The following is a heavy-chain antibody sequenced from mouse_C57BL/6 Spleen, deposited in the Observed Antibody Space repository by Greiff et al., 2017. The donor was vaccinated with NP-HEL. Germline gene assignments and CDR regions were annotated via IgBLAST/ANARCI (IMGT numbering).Heavy chain of an antibody. CDR2: IWTGGGT. D-gene: IGHD1-1*01. J-gene: IGHJ4*01. V-gene: IGHV2-9-1*01. CDR1: GFSLTSYA. CDR3: ARKVGYYGSYAMDY. Sequence: VHLVESGPGLVAPSQSLSITCTVSGFSLTSYAISWVRQPPGKGLEWLGVIWTGGGTNYNSALKSRLSISKDNSKSQVFLKMNSLQTDDTARYYCARKVGYYGSYAMDYWGQGTSVTVSS.